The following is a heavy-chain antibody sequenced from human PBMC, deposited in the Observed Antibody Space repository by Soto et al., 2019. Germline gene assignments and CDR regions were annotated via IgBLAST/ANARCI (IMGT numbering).Heavy chain of an antibody. V-gene: IGHV1-69*01. CDR3: ARDYGVKYYAMDV. CDR1: GGTFSNFA. CDR2: IIPIFDTL. J-gene: IGHJ6*02. D-gene: IGHD3-10*01. Sequence: QLQLVQSGAEVKKPGSSVKVSCKASGGTFSNFAISWVRQAPGQGLEWMGEIIPIFDTLDYAQKSQDRVTITADESTSTVSMELGSLRSEDAAVYYCARDYGVKYYAMDVWGQGTTVTVSS.